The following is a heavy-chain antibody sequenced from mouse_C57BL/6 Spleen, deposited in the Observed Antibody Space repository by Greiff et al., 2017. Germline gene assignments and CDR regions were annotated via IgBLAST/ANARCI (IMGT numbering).Heavy chain of an antibody. CDR1: GYTFTSYW. CDR3: AIITTVPSWFAY. CDR2: IHPNSGST. V-gene: IGHV1-64*01. J-gene: IGHJ3*01. D-gene: IGHD1-1*01. Sequence: QVQLQQPGAELVKPGASVKLSCKASGYTFTSYWMHWVKQRPGQGLEWIGMIHPNSGSTNYNEKFKSKATLTVDKSSSTAYMQLSSLTSEDSAVYYCAIITTVPSWFAYWGQGTLVTVSA.